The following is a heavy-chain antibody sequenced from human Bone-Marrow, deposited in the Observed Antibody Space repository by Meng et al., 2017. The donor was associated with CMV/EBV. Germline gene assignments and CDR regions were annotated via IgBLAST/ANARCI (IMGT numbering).Heavy chain of an antibody. Sequence: GESLKISCAASGFTFSSYSMNWVRQAPGKGLEWVSSISSSSSYIYYADSVKGRFTISRDNSKNTLYLQMNSLRAEDTAVYYCARLSAGEVLSQYGMDVWGQGTTVTVSS. D-gene: IGHD2/OR15-2a*01. CDR2: ISSSSSYI. J-gene: IGHJ6*02. CDR1: GFTFSSYS. V-gene: IGHV3-21*01. CDR3: ARLSAGEVLSQYGMDV.